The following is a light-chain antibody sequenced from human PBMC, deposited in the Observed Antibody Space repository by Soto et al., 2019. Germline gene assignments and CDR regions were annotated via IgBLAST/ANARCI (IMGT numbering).Light chain of an antibody. V-gene: IGLV1-44*01. CDR3: AAWVDSLNGPV. CDR1: NSNIGSYS. J-gene: IGLJ2*01. Sequence: QSVLTQPHSASGTPGQRVTISCSGSNSNIGSYSVNWYRHLPGTAPKLLVFSDDQRPSGVPDRFAGSKSGRSASLAISGLPSEDEPDYYCAAWVDSLNGPVFGGGTKVTVL. CDR2: SDD.